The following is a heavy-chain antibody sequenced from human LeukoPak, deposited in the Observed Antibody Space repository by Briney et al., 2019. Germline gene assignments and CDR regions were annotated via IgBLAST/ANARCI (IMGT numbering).Heavy chain of an antibody. V-gene: IGHV3-30*02. Sequence: PGGSLRLSCAASGFTFSSYGMHWVRQAPGKGLEWVAFIRYDGSNKYYADSVKGRFTISRDNSKNTLYLQMNSLRAEDTAVYYCASESGSYLGAFDIWGQGTMVTVSS. J-gene: IGHJ3*02. CDR3: ASESGSYLGAFDI. CDR2: IRYDGSNK. D-gene: IGHD1-26*01. CDR1: GFTFSSYG.